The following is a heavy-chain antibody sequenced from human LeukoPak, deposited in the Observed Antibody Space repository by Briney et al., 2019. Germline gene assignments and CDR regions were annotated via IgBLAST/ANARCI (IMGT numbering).Heavy chain of an antibody. CDR1: GFTFSSYW. V-gene: IGHV3-7*01. J-gene: IGHJ4*02. D-gene: IGHD3-22*01. CDR2: IKQDGSEK. CDR3: ARDRVTYYYDSSGYYFDY. Sequence: GGSLRLSCAASGFTFSSYWMSWVRQAPGKGLEWVANIKQDGSEKYYVDSVKGRFTISRDNAKNSLYLQMNSLRAEDTAVYYCARDRVTYYYDSSGYYFDYWGQGTLVTVSS.